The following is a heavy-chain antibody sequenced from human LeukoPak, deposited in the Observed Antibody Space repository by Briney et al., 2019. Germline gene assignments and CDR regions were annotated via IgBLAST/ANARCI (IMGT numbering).Heavy chain of an antibody. CDR3: AKVSGRIQIWPQPFGDGMDV. V-gene: IGHV3-23*01. CDR2: ISRSGGST. Sequence: GSLRLSCAASGFTFDDYAMNWVRQAPGKGLEWVSAISRSGGSTYYADSVKGRFTISRDNSKNMLYLQMNSLRAEDTAVYYCAKVSGRIQIWPQPFGDGMDVWGQGTTVTVSS. J-gene: IGHJ6*02. D-gene: IGHD3-10*01. CDR1: GFTFDDYA.